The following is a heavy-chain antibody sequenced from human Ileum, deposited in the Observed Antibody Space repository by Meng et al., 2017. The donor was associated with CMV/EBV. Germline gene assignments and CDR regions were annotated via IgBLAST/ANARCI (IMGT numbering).Heavy chain of an antibody. CDR1: GFTFSNAW. CDR2: VKSKSDSGTI. D-gene: IGHD6-6*01. CDR3: TTDPGIAVRH. J-gene: IGHJ1*01. Sequence: EVQLVESXXGWIKXGGSIRLSCVGSGFTFSNAWMNWVRQSPGKGLEWVGRVKSKSDSGTIDYAALVKGRFSISRDDSENTLYLQMNNLKTDDTALYFCTTDPGIAVRHWGQGTLVTVSS. V-gene: IGHV3-15*01.